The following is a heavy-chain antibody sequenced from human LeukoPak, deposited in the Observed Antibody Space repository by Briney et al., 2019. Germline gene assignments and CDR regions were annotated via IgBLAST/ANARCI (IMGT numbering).Heavy chain of an antibody. Sequence: SETLSLTCTVSGGSISSYCWSWIRQPPGKGLEWIGYIYYSGSTNYNPSLKSRVTISVDTSKNQFSLKLSSVTAADTAVYYCARGSIEYSYGLYFDYWGQGTLVTVSS. D-gene: IGHD5-18*01. CDR2: IYYSGST. V-gene: IGHV4-59*01. J-gene: IGHJ4*02. CDR3: ARGSIEYSYGLYFDY. CDR1: GGSISSYC.